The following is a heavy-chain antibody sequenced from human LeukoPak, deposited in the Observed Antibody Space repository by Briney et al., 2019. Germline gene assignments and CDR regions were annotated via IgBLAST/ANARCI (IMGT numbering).Heavy chain of an antibody. V-gene: IGHV1-18*01. CDR2: ISAYNGNT. D-gene: IGHD6-6*01. CDR3: ARVPSKQFSSPHYYYYMDV. CDR1: GYTFTSYG. J-gene: IGHJ6*03. Sequence: ASVKVSCKASGYTFTSYGISWVRQAPGQGLEWMGWISAYNGNTNYAQKLQGRVTMTTDTSTSTAYMELRSLRSGDTAVYYCARVPSKQFSSPHYYYYMDVWGKGTTVTVSS.